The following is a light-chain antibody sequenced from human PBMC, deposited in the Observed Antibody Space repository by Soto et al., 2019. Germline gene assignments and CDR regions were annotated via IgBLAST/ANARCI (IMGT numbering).Light chain of an antibody. V-gene: IGLV1-40*01. CDR1: SSNIGAGYD. Sequence: QSVLTQPPSVSGAPGQRVTISCTGSSSNIGAGYDVHWYQQLPGTAPKLLIYGNSNRPSGVPDRFSGSKSGTSASLAITGLQAEDEADDYGPSYDSSMSGWVVFGGGTKLTVL. J-gene: IGLJ2*01. CDR2: GNS. CDR3: PSYDSSMSGWVV.